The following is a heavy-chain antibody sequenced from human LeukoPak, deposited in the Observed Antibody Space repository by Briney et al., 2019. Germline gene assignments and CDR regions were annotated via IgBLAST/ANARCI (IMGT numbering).Heavy chain of an antibody. J-gene: IGHJ5*02. CDR2: INPNSGGT. CDR1: GYTFTGYY. D-gene: IGHD2-15*01. Sequence: ASVKVSCKASGYTFTGYYMHWVRQAPGQGLEWMGWINPNSGGTNYAQKLQGRVTMTTDTSTSTAYMELRSLRSDDTAVYSCARDPNIVVVVAATVRDNWFDPWGQGTLVTVSS. CDR3: ARDPNIVVVVAATVRDNWFDP. V-gene: IGHV1-2*02.